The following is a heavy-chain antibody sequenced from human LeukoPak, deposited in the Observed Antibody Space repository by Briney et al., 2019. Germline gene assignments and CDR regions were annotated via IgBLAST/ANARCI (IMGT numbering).Heavy chain of an antibody. CDR1: GGSVSNYY. V-gene: IGHV4-59*02. CDR3: ATRKLGNDY. J-gene: IGHJ4*02. D-gene: IGHD7-27*01. CDR2: IYYTET. Sequence: SETLSLTCTVSGGSVSNYYWSWIRQSPGKGLGWIGYIYYTETSYNPSLKSRVTISADTSKNQFSLKLYSVTAADTAVYYCATRKLGNDYWGQGTLVTVSS.